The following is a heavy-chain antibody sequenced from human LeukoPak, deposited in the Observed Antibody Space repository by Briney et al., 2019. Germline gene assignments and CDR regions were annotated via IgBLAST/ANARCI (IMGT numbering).Heavy chain of an antibody. J-gene: IGHJ4*02. D-gene: IGHD3-22*01. Sequence: SETLSLTCAVYGGSFSGYYGSWIRQPPGKGRECIGEINHSGSTNYNPAHNSLVTISDDTSKNQFSLKLRSVTAAATVVYYGAGGSTVITFNSHGYFDYWGQGTLVTVSS. CDR2: INHSGST. CDR1: GGSFSGYY. V-gene: IGHV4-34*01. CDR3: AGGSTVITFNSHGYFDY.